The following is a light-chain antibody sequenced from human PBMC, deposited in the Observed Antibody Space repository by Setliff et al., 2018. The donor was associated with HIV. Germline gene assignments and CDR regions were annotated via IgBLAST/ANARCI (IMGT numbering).Light chain of an antibody. J-gene: IGLJ2*01. CDR2: DVR. Sequence: QSALTQPRSVSGSPGQSVSISCNGTSSNVGGYDYVSWYQQHPGKAPKLLIYDVRKRPSGVPDRFSGSKSGNTASLTISGLEADDEADYSCSSYVDGHVIFGGETKVTVL. CDR1: SSNVGGYDY. CDR3: SSYVDGHVI. V-gene: IGLV2-11*01.